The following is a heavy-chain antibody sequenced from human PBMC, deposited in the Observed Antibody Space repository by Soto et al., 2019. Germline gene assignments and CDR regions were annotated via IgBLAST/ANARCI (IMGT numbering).Heavy chain of an antibody. CDR3: ARLFYFGSGDYYYYYMDV. D-gene: IGHD3-10*01. J-gene: IGHJ6*03. V-gene: IGHV4-59*08. Sequence: SETLSLTCTASGGSISTYYWSWIRQPPGKGLEWIGYISYSGSTNYNPSLKSRVTISVDTSKNQFSLKLSSVTAADTAVYYCARLFYFGSGDYYYYYMDVWGKGTTVTVSS. CDR2: ISYSGST. CDR1: GGSISTYY.